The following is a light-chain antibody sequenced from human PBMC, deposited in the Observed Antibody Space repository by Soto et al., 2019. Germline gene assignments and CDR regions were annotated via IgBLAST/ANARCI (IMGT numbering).Light chain of an antibody. CDR3: AAWDDSLNSWV. J-gene: IGLJ7*01. Sequence: QSVLTQPPSVSGSPGQRVTISCSGSSSNIGGETVNWYQQVPGTAPKLLIYGKTQRPSGVPDRFSGSKSGTSVSLAISGLQSEDEADYYCAAWDDSLNSWVFGGGTQLTVL. V-gene: IGLV1-44*01. CDR2: GKT. CDR1: SSNIGGET.